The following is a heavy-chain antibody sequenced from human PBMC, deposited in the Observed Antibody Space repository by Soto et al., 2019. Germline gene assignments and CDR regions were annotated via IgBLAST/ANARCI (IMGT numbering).Heavy chain of an antibody. CDR2: ISSSGSII. J-gene: IGHJ2*01. D-gene: IGHD4-4*01. CDR3: ARDKDRCNSPWYYDL. V-gene: IGHV3-48*03. CDR1: GFTFSSYE. Sequence: VGSLRLSCAASGFTFSSYEMNWVRQAPGKGLEWVSDISSSGSIIYYADSVKGRFTISRDNAKNSLHLQMNSLRAEDTAVYYCARDKDRCNSPWYYDLWGRGTLVTVSS.